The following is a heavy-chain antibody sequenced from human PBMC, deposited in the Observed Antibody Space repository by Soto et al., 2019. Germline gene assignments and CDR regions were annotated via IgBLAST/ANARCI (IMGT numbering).Heavy chain of an antibody. CDR2: IDWDDDK. CDR3: ARIAVAGTQNGFDY. J-gene: IGHJ4*02. V-gene: IGHV2-70*01. Sequence: ESGPTLVNPTPTLTLTCTFSGFSLSTSGMCVSWIRQPPGKALEWLALIDWDDDKYYSTSLKTRLTISKDTSKNQVVLTMTNMDPVDTATYYCARIAVAGTQNGFDYWGQGTLVTVSS. CDR1: GFSLSTSGMC. D-gene: IGHD6-19*01.